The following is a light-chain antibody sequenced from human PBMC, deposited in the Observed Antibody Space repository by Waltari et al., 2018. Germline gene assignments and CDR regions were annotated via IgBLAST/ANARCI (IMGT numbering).Light chain of an antibody. CDR2: VAS. Sequence: DIQLTQSPSSRPASVGARVTITCRSTQSISNYLNWYQHKPGEAPKLLVYVASNLQRGVPSRFSGSGSETDFTLTISSLQLEDFATYYCQQSYNAPYTFGQGTNVEIK. V-gene: IGKV1-39*01. J-gene: IGKJ2*01. CDR1: QSISNY. CDR3: QQSYNAPYT.